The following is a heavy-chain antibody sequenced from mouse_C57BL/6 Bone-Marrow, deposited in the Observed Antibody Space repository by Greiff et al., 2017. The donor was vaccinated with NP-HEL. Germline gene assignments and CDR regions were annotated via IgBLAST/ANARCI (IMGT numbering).Heavy chain of an antibody. CDR1: GYTFTSYW. CDR3: AREDYYGSSGAY. V-gene: IGHV1-69*01. D-gene: IGHD1-1*01. Sequence: QVQLQQPGAELVLPFSSFPLSCTSSGYTFTSYWMHWVKQRPGQGLEWIGEIDPSDSYTNSNQKFKGKSTLTVDKSSSTAYMQLSSLTSEDSAVYYGAREDYYGSSGAYWGRGTLVTVSA. J-gene: IGHJ3*01. CDR2: IDPSDSYT.